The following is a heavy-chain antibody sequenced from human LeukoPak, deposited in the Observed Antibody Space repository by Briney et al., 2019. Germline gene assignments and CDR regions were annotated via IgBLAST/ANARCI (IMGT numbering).Heavy chain of an antibody. Sequence: SETLSLTCTVSGASISSGYYWGWIRQPPGKGLEWIGSIYHSGSTYYNPSLKSRVTISVDTSKNQFSLKLSSATAADTAVYYCARDYYDSSGYYYGMDVWGQGTTVTVSS. CDR3: ARDYYDSSGYYYGMDV. J-gene: IGHJ6*02. CDR2: IYHSGST. V-gene: IGHV4-38-2*02. D-gene: IGHD3-22*01. CDR1: GASISSGYY.